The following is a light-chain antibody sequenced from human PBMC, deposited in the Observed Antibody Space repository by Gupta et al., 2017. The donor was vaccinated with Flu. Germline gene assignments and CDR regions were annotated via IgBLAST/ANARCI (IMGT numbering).Light chain of an antibody. CDR3: QQRDSNFIT. CDR1: QRVFNY. V-gene: IGKV1-39*01. Sequence: DIQMTQFPSSLSASVGDRVTITCRASQRVFNYLNWYQQKPGKAPKFLIYAASSLQSGVPARFSGSGSGTDFTLTISERQPEDSATYYCQQRDSNFITFGGGTKVEIK. J-gene: IGKJ4*01. CDR2: AAS.